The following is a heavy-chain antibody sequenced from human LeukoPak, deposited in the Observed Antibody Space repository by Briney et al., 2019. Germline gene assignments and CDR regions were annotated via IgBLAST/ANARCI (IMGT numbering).Heavy chain of an antibody. CDR1: GFTFSDHY. D-gene: IGHD1-26*01. CDR2: SRNKAKSYTT. J-gene: IGHJ6*03. V-gene: IGHV3-72*01. Sequence: PGGSLRLSCAAYGFTFSDHYMDWVRQAPGKGLEWVGRSRNKAKSYTTEYAASVKGRFTISRDDSKNSLFLQMNSLKTEDTAVYCCVKLELTSHMDVWGKGTTVTVSS. CDR3: VKLELTSHMDV.